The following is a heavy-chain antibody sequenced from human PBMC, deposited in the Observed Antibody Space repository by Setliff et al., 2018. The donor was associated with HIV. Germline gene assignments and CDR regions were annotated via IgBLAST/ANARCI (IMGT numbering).Heavy chain of an antibody. CDR2: AHYTERT. D-gene: IGHD1-20*01. V-gene: IGHV4-59*01. Sequence: PSETLSLTCSVSGGSISSDYWSRIRQPPGKGLEWIGYAHYTERTNYNPSLKSRVTISVDTSKNQFTLNLNSVTAADTAVYYCATGRRYGLFNPWGQGTLVTVSS. CDR1: GGSISSDY. CDR3: ATGRRYGLFNP. J-gene: IGHJ5*02.